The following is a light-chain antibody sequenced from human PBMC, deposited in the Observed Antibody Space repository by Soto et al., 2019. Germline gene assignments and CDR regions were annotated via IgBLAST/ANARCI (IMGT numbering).Light chain of an antibody. Sequence: QSALTQPASVSGSPGQSITISCTGTSSDVGHYDLVSWYQHHPGKAPKVMIHEVTKRPSGVSNRFSGSKSANTASLTISGLQAEDEADYYCSSYAGSNIVLFGGGTKLTVL. CDR2: EVT. CDR3: SSYAGSNIVL. V-gene: IGLV2-23*02. CDR1: SSDVGHYDL. J-gene: IGLJ2*01.